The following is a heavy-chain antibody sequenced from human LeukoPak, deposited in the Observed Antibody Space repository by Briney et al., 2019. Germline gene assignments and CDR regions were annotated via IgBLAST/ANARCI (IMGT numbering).Heavy chain of an antibody. V-gene: IGHV3-15*01. CDR3: TTGYSSGWYVY. D-gene: IGHD6-19*01. CDR2: IKSKTDGGTT. CDR1: GFTFSNAW. Sequence: PGGSLRLSCAASGFTFSNAWMSWVRQAPGKGLEWVGRIKSKTDGGTTDYAAPVKGRFTISRDDSKNTLYLQMNSLKAEDTAVYYCTTGYSSGWYVYWGQGTLVTVSS. J-gene: IGHJ4*02.